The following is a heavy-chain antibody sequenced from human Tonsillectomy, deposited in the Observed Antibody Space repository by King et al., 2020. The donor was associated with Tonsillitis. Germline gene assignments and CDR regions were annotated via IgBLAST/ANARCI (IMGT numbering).Heavy chain of an antibody. CDR1: GFTFSIYS. V-gene: IGHV3-30*01. J-gene: IGHJ4*02. D-gene: IGHD3-16*01. Sequence: VQLVESGGGVVQPERSLRLSCAASGFTFSIYSMHWVRQAPGKGLEWVAVISYDGSNKYYADSVKGRFTISRDHSKNTLYLQINSLRAEDTAVYYCARGDYDYVWGSLDYWGQGTLVTVSS. CDR2: ISYDGSNK. CDR3: ARGDYDYVWGSLDY.